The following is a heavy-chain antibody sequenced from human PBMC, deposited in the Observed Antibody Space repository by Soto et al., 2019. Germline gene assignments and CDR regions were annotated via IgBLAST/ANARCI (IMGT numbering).Heavy chain of an antibody. V-gene: IGHV4-30-2*01. Sequence: QLQLQESGSGLVKPSQTLSLTCAVSGRSISSGGYSWGWIRQPPGKGLEWNGYAYHSGSTYYNPFLKSRVTISVDSSKNQVSLKLSAVTAADPAVYYCARGRLLWQLDIWGQVTMVTVSS. CDR2: AYHSGST. J-gene: IGHJ3*02. D-gene: IGHD3-10*01. CDR1: GRSISSGGYS. CDR3: ARGRLLWQLDI.